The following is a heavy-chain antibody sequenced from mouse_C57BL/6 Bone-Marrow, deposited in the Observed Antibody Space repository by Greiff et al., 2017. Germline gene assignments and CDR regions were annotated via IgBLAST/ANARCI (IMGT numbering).Heavy chain of an antibody. Sequence: VQLQQPLASLFNPLPSLNMSCKASGYTFTSYWITWVKQRPGQGLEWIGDIYPGSGSTNYNEKFKSKATLTVDTSSSTAYMQLSSLTSEDSAVYYCARPYYSNYWYFDVWGTGTTVTVSS. CDR3: ARPYYSNYWYFDV. CDR1: GYTFTSYW. J-gene: IGHJ1*03. D-gene: IGHD2-5*01. CDR2: IYPGSGST. V-gene: IGHV1-55*01.